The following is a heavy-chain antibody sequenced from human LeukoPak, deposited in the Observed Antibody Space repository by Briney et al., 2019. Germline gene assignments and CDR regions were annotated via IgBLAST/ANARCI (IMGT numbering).Heavy chain of an antibody. D-gene: IGHD3-10*01. J-gene: IGHJ6*03. CDR2: FSLGGGSP. CDR1: GITFSRTG. CDR3: ARDGMVRGGADYYYMDV. Sequence: GGTLRFSCAALGITFSRTGLGWVGRAPGKGLEWLSAFSLGGGSPYYAGSAKGRFTFSRANSTDSLFLQVTSLRAEDPAVYSCARDGMVRGGADYYYMDVWGKGSPVSIS. V-gene: IGHV3-23*01.